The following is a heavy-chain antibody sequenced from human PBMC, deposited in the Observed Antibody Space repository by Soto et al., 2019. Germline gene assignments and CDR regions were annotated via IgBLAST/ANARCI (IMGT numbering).Heavy chain of an antibody. CDR2: ISYDASNK. CDR3: AREYSSSSAGFDY. V-gene: IGHV3-30-3*01. D-gene: IGHD6-13*01. Sequence: QVQLVESGGGVVQPGESLRLSCAASGFTFSSYAMHWVRQAPGKGLEWVAVISYDASNKDYADSVKGRFTISRDNSKNTRYLQVNSRRAEDTAVYYCAREYSSSSAGFDYWGQGTLVTVSS. J-gene: IGHJ4*02. CDR1: GFTFSSYA.